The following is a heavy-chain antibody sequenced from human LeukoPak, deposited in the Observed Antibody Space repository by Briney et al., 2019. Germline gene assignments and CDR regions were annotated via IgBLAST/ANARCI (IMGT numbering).Heavy chain of an antibody. V-gene: IGHV3-30*03. D-gene: IGHD6-13*01. J-gene: IGHJ4*02. Sequence: GGSLRLSCAASGIKFRYSAMHWVRQAPGKGLQWVALISYDGSNKDYVDSVKGRFTISRDNSKNTLYLQMNSLRPEDTAIYYCARGVAAAGTWSFDYWGQGSLVTVSS. CDR3: ARGVAAAGTWSFDY. CDR1: GIKFRYSA. CDR2: ISYDGSNK.